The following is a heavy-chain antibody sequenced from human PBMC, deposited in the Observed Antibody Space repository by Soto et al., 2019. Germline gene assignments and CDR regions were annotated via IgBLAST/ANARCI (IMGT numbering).Heavy chain of an antibody. V-gene: IGHV3-53*04. CDR1: GFTVSSNY. D-gene: IGHD4-17*01. CDR2: IYSGGST. J-gene: IGHJ3*02. Sequence: GGSLRLSCAASGFTVSSNYMSWVRQAPGKGLEWVSVIYSGGSTYYADSVKGRFTISRHNSKNTLYLQMNSLRAEDTAVYYCATHMTTVTTGAFDIWGQGTMVTVSS. CDR3: ATHMTTVTTGAFDI.